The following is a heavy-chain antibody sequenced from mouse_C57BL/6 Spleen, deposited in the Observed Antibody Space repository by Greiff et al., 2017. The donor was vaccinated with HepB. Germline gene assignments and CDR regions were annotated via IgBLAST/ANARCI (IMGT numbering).Heavy chain of an antibody. CDR2: INPNNGGT. CDR1: GYTFTDYN. CDR3: ARWNWDENYFDY. J-gene: IGHJ2*01. D-gene: IGHD4-1*01. Sequence: EVQLQQSGPELVKPGASVKIPCKASGYTFTDYNMDWVKQSHGKSLEWIGDINPNNGGTIYNQKFKGKATLTVDKSSSTAYMELRSLTSEDTAVYYCARWNWDENYFDYWGQGTTLTVSS. V-gene: IGHV1-18*01.